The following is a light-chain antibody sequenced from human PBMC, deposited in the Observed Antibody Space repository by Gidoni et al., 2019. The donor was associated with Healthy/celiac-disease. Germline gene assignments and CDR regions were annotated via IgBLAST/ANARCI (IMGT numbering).Light chain of an antibody. CDR3: QAWDSSTAH. CDR2: QDS. Sequence: SYELTQPPSVSVSPGQTASITCSGDKLGDKYACWYQQKPGQSPVLVIYQDSKRPSGILERFSGSNSGNTATLTISGTQAMDEADYYCQAWDSSTAHFGGGTKLTVL. J-gene: IGLJ2*01. V-gene: IGLV3-1*01. CDR1: KLGDKY.